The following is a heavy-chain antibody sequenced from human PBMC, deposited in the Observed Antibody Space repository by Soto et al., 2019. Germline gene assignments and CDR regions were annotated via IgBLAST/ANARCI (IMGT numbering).Heavy chain of an antibody. CDR3: ARNMDYYYGRGSGNGHGV. D-gene: IGHD3-10*02. CDR1: GYTFTAYY. J-gene: IGHJ6*02. Sequence: QVQLVQSGAEVKEPGDSVRVSCEASGYTFTAYYIHWVRQAPGQGLEWMGWINPKFGDTTYAQDFQGRVSMTRDISISTVYMELSRLPSDDTAIYYCARNMDYYYGRGSGNGHGVWGQGTTVIVFS. CDR2: INPKFGDT. V-gene: IGHV1-2*02.